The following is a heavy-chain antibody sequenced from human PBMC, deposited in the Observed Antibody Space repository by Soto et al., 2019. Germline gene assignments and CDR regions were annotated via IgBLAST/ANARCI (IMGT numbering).Heavy chain of an antibody. CDR3: ARDSRRGSSSTYYGMDV. V-gene: IGHV6-1*01. CDR1: GDSVSSNSAA. J-gene: IGHJ6*02. Sequence: PSQTLSLTCAISGDSVSSNSAAWNWIRQSPSRGLEWLGRTYYRSKWYNDYAVSVKSRITINPDTSKNQFSLQLNSVTPEDTAVYYCARDSRRGSSSTYYGMDVRGQGTTVTVSS. D-gene: IGHD6-6*01. CDR2: TYYRSKWYN.